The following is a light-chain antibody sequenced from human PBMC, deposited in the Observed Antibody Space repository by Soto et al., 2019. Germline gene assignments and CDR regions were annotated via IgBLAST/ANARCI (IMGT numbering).Light chain of an antibody. CDR2: GAS. V-gene: IGKV3-20*01. CDR3: QQYCSSVLT. CDR1: QSVSTNS. Sequence: EIVLTQSPDTLSLSPGERATLSCRASQSVSTNSLAWYQQKRGQAPRPLIYGASRRATGTPDRFSGSGSGTDFTLVISSLEPEDFAVYYCQQYCSSVLTFGGGTKVEIK. J-gene: IGKJ4*01.